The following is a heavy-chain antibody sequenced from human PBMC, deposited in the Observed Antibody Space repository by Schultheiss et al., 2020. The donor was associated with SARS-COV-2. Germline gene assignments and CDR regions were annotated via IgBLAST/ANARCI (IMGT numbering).Heavy chain of an antibody. CDR2: IYYSGST. CDR1: GGSISSYY. V-gene: IGHV4-59*12. Sequence: SETLSLTCTVSGGSISSYYWSWIRQPPGKGLEWIGYIYYSGSTNYNPSLKSRVTISVDTSKNQFSLKLSSVTAADTAVYYCARDGPRVVPAAIYYMDVWGKGTTVTVSS. J-gene: IGHJ6*03. CDR3: ARDGPRVVPAAIYYMDV. D-gene: IGHD2-2*01.